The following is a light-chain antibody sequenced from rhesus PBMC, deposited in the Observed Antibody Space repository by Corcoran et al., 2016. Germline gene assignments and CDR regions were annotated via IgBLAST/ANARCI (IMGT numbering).Light chain of an antibody. CDR3: LQYISSPFT. CDR1: QSISSW. J-gene: IGKJ3*01. V-gene: IGKV1-22*01. Sequence: DIQMTQSPSSLSASVGDTVTITCRASQSISSWLDWYQQKPGNAPKLLIYKASSLQTGVPSRFSDSGSGTEFTLTISSLPPEDFATYYCLQYISSPFTFGPGPKLDIK. CDR2: KAS.